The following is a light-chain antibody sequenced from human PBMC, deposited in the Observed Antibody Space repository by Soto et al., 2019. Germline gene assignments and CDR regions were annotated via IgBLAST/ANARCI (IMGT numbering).Light chain of an antibody. CDR2: DVS. J-gene: IGLJ1*01. CDR1: SSDVGNYNY. CDR3: SSYTSRSTYV. V-gene: IGLV2-14*01. Sequence: QSVLTQPASVSGSPGQSITISCTGTSSDVGNYNYVSWYQQHPGKAPKLMIHDVSNRPSGVSNRFSGSKSGNTASLTISGLQAEDEADYYCSSYTSRSTYVFGTGTKVPVL.